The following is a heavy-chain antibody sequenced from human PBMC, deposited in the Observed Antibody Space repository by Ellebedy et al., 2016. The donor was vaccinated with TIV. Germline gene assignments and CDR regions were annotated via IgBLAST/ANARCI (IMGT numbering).Heavy chain of an antibody. V-gene: IGHV4-59*01. D-gene: IGHD3-22*01. CDR3: ARDTYYYDSSGYLGGFDY. Sequence: SETLSLXXAVYGGSFSGYYWSWIRQPPGKGLEWIGYIYYSGSTNYNPSLKSRVTISVDTSKNQFSLKLSSVTAADTAVYYCARDTYYYDSSGYLGGFDYWGQGTLVIVSS. CDR1: GGSFSGYY. J-gene: IGHJ4*02. CDR2: IYYSGST.